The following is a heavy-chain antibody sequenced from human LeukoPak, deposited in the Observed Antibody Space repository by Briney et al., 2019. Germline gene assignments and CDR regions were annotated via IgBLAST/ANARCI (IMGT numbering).Heavy chain of an antibody. CDR3: ARATNDAFDI. CDR2: INTDGSST. CDR1: GFTFRSYW. Sequence: PGGSLRLSCAASGFTFRSYWMHWVRQPPGKGLVWVSLINTDGSSTTYADSVKGRFTISRDNAKNTLYLQMNSLRAEDTAVYYCARATNDAFDIWGQGTMVTVSS. D-gene: IGHD5-24*01. V-gene: IGHV3-74*01. J-gene: IGHJ3*02.